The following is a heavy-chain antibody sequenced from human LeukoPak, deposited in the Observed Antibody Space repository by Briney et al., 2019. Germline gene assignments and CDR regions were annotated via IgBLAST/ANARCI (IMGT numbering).Heavy chain of an antibody. Sequence: GGSLRLYCAASGFTFSNSAMGWVRQAPGKGLEWVSTLSGSGITTYYADSVKGRFTISRDNSKNTLYLQMNSLRAEDTAVYYCAKGIYSSGWSYFDYWGHGTLVTVSS. CDR3: AKGIYSSGWSYFDY. CDR2: LSGSGITT. CDR1: GFTFSNSA. D-gene: IGHD6-19*01. J-gene: IGHJ4*01. V-gene: IGHV3-23*01.